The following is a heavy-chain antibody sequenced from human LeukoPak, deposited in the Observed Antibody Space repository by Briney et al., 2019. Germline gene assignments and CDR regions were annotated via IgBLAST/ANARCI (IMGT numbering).Heavy chain of an antibody. CDR2: IIPIFGTA. J-gene: IGHJ6*03. CDR3: AREKRSSYHYYYMDV. Sequence: ASVKVSCKASGYTFTGYYMHWVRQAPGQGLEWMGGIIPIFGTANYAQKFQGRVTITADESTSTAYMELSSLRSEDTAMYYCAREKRSSYHYYYMDVWGKGTTVTISS. CDR1: GYTFTGYY. V-gene: IGHV1-69*13.